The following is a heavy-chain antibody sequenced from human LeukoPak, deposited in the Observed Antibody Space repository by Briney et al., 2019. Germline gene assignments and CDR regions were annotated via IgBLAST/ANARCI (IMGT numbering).Heavy chain of an antibody. CDR2: ISSSGSTI. CDR3: ARVGYSSSWRERYKYYFDY. J-gene: IGHJ4*02. Sequence: PGGSLRLSCAASGFTFSDYYMSWIRQAPGKGLEWVSYISSSGSTIYYADSVKGRFTISRDNAKNSLYLQMNSLKAEDTAVYYCARVGYSSSWRERYKYYFDYWGQGTLVTVSS. V-gene: IGHV3-11*04. D-gene: IGHD6-13*01. CDR1: GFTFSDYY.